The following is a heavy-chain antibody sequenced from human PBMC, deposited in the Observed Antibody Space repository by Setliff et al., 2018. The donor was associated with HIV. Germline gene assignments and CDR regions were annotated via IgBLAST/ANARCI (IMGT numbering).Heavy chain of an antibody. CDR3: ASSRPPDDSSGFLDH. CDR2: INHDGSEK. J-gene: IGHJ4*02. D-gene: IGHD3-22*01. CDR1: GFTFTTYW. V-gene: IGHV3-7*03. Sequence: GGSLRLSCAASGFTFTTYWMHWVRQVPGKGLEWVASINHDGSEKYYVDSVKGRFTISRDNAKNSLHLQMNSLRAEDTAIYYCASSRPPDDSSGFLDHWGQGTLVTVSS.